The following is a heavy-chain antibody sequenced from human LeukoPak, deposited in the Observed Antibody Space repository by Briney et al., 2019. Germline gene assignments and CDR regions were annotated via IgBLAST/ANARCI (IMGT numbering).Heavy chain of an antibody. J-gene: IGHJ4*02. CDR2: ISPSGST. CDR1: GGSFTIYS. CDR3: ARRVRSADYRLDY. D-gene: IGHD4-11*01. Sequence: PSETLSLTCAVYGGSFTIYSWTWIRQPPGKSLEWVGEISPSGSTQYNSSLKSRVTISLDASKSQFYLKLNSVTAADTAVYYCARRVRSADYRLDYWGKGTLVTVSS. V-gene: IGHV4-34*01.